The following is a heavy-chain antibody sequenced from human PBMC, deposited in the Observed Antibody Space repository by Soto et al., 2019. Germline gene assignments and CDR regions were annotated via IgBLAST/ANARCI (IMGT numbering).Heavy chain of an antibody. Sequence: XASLSLTNTISGGSISTYYWSWFRQPPGKELLWIGYIYYTGSTYYDPSLKSRVTISLDTSKNQFSLTLSSVTAADTAVYYCARRLNLAAYDYWGQGTLVTVSS. CDR3: ARRLNLAAYDY. J-gene: IGHJ4*02. CDR1: GGSISTYY. D-gene: IGHD6-25*01. V-gene: IGHV4-59*01. CDR2: IYYTGST.